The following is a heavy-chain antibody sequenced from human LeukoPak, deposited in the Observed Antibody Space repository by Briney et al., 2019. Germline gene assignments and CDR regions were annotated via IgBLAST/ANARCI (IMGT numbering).Heavy chain of an antibody. CDR2: IYYSGST. CDR3: ARETSQKGAHYMDV. CDR1: GGSISSYY. J-gene: IGHJ6*03. D-gene: IGHD3-16*01. Sequence: SETLSLTCTVSGGSISSYYWSWIRQPPGKGLEWIGYIYYSGSTNYNPSLKSRVTISVDTSKNQYSLKLSSVTAADTAVYYCARETSQKGAHYMDVWGKGTTVTISS. V-gene: IGHV4-59*01.